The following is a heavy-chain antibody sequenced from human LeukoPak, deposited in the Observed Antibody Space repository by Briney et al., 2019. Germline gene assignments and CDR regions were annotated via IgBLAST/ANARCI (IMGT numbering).Heavy chain of an antibody. D-gene: IGHD6-19*01. CDR3: AKDIPEQWPTANFDY. V-gene: IGHV3-9*01. J-gene: IGHJ4*02. CDR1: GFTFDDYA. CDR2: ISWNSGSI. Sequence: SLRLSCAASGFTFDDYAMHWVRQAPGKGLEWVSGISWNSGSIGYADSVKGRFTISRDNAKNSLYLQMNSLRAEDTALYYCAKDIPEQWPTANFDYWGQGTLVTVSS.